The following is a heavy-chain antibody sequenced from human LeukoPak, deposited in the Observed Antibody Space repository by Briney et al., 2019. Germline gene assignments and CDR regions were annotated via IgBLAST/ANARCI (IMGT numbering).Heavy chain of an antibody. CDR1: GFTITNSW. CDR2: ISNSGGTT. J-gene: IGHJ4*02. V-gene: IGHV3-23*01. D-gene: IGHD3-22*01. CDR3: TTYYYDSSGYYYPYYFDY. Sequence: GGSLRLSCAASGFTITNSWMHWVRQAPGKGLEWVSSISNSGGTTYYADSVKGRFTISRDNSRNTLVLQMSSLRAEDTAVYYCTTYYYDSSGYYYPYYFDYWGQGTLVTVSS.